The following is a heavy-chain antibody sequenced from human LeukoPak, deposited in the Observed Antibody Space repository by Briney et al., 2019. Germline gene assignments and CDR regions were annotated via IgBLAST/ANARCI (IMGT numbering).Heavy chain of an antibody. CDR3: ASLMATTNYYYYYGMDV. J-gene: IGHJ6*02. V-gene: IGHV3-48*03. D-gene: IGHD5-12*01. Sequence: GGSLRLSCAASGFTFSSYEMNWVLQAPGKGLEWVSYISSSGSTIYYADSVKGRFTISRDNAKNSLYLQMNSLRAEDTGVYYCASLMATTNYYYYYGMDVWGQGTTVTVSS. CDR2: ISSSGSTI. CDR1: GFTFSSYE.